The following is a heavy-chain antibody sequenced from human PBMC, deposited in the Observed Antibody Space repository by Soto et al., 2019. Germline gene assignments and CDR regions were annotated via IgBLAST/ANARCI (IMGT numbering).Heavy chain of an antibody. D-gene: IGHD1-1*01. CDR1: GGTFSNSA. CDR3: ARDKGRLQLGGNYYSILDV. CDR2: IMPIFRTP. V-gene: IGHV1-69*12. Sequence: QVHLEQSGAEVKKPGSSVKVSCKASGGTFSNSAISWVRQAPGQGLEWMGGIMPIFRTPDYAQQFPGRVTITADESTSTAYMELSGLRSADTAVYSCARDKGRLQLGGNYYSILDVWGQGTTVTVSS. J-gene: IGHJ6*02.